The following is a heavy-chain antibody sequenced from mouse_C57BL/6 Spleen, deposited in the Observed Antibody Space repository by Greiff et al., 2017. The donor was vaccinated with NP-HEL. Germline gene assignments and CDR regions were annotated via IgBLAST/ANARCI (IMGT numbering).Heavy chain of an antibody. Sequence: VQLQQSGAELMKPGASVKLSCKATGYTFTGYWIEWVKQRPGPGLEWIGEILPGSGSTNYNEKFKGKATFTADTSSNTAYLQLSSLTTEDSAIYYGARGEYEYDGRAGLAYWGQGTLVTVSA. CDR3: ARGEYEYDGRAGLAY. J-gene: IGHJ3*01. V-gene: IGHV1-9*01. D-gene: IGHD2-4*01. CDR2: ILPGSGST. CDR1: GYTFTGYW.